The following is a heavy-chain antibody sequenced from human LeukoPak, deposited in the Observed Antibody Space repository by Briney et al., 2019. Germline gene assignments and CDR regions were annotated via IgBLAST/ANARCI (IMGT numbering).Heavy chain of an antibody. CDR1: GGSISSYY. J-gene: IGHJ3*02. CDR3: ARDLGIARLAFDI. V-gene: IGHV4-59*01. Sequence: SETLSLTCTVSGGSISSYYWSWLRQPPGKGLEWIGYIYYSGITNYNPSLKSRVTISVDTSKNQFSLKLSSVTAADTAVYYCARDLGIARLAFDIWGQGTMVTVSS. CDR2: IYYSGIT. D-gene: IGHD1-26*01.